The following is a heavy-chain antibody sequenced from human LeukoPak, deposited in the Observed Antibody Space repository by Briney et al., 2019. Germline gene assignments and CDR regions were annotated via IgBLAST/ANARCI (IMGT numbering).Heavy chain of an antibody. J-gene: IGHJ4*02. CDR1: GFTFSSYW. CDR3: ARDSTIFGVVGSSDY. Sequence: GGSLRLSCAASGFTFSSYWMSWVRQAPGKGLEWVANIRQDGSEKYYVDSVKGRFTISRDNAKNSLYLQMNSLRAEDTAVYYCARDSTIFGVVGSSDYWGQGTLVTVSS. D-gene: IGHD3-3*01. CDR2: IRQDGSEK. V-gene: IGHV3-7*01.